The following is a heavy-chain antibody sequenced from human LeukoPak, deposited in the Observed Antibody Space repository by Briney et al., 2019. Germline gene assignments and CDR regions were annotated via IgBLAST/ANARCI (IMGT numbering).Heavy chain of an antibody. V-gene: IGHV3-33*01. CDR1: GFTFSSHG. J-gene: IGHJ6*02. D-gene: IGHD5-18*01. CDR2: IRYDGSHT. Sequence: PGGSLRLSCVGSGFTFSSHGMHWVRQAPGKGLEWVAVIRYDGSHTYYAESVKGRFTISRDDSKSTLYLQMNSLRAEDTAIYYCARDPQHSMDVWGQGTTVTVSS. CDR3: ARDPQHSMDV.